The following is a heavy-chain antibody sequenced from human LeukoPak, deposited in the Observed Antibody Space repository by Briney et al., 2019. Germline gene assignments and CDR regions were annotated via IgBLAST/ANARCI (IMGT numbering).Heavy chain of an antibody. CDR1: GFTFSSYG. CDR3: ARDLVDIVATIGYYYYGMDV. Sequence: GGSLRLSCAASGFTFSSYGMHWVRQAPGKGLEWVAVISYDGSNKYYADSVKGRFTISRDNSKNTLYLQMNSLRAEDTAVYYCARDLVDIVATIGYYYYGMDVWGQGTTVTVSS. D-gene: IGHD5-12*01. CDR2: ISYDGSNK. J-gene: IGHJ6*02. V-gene: IGHV3-30*03.